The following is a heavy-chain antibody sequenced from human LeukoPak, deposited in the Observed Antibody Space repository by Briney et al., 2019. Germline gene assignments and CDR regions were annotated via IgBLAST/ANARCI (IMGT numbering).Heavy chain of an antibody. D-gene: IGHD4-23*01. CDR3: ARSDSGGYFDY. CDR2: INVYNGNT. Sequence: ASVKVSCKASGYTFTSYGINWVRQAPGQGLEWMGWINVYNGNTNNAQKLQGRVTMTTDTSTSTAYMELRSLRSDDTAVYYCARSDSGGYFDYWGQGTLVTVSS. J-gene: IGHJ4*02. V-gene: IGHV1-18*01. CDR1: GYTFTSYG.